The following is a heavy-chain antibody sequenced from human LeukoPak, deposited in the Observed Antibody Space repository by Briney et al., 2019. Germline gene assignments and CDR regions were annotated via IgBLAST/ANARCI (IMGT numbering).Heavy chain of an antibody. V-gene: IGHV3-21*01. D-gene: IGHD6-13*01. Sequence: KSGGSLRLSCAASGFTFSSYSMNWVRQAPGKGLEWVSSISSSSSYIYYADSVKGRFTISRDNAKNSLYLQMNSLRAEDTAVYYCARDHVAAAGKAVDWGQGTLVTVSS. J-gene: IGHJ4*02. CDR2: ISSSSSYI. CDR1: GFTFSSYS. CDR3: ARDHVAAAGKAVD.